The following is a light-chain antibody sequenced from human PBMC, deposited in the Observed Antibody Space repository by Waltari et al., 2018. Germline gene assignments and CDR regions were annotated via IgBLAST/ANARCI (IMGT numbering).Light chain of an antibody. Sequence: QSALTQPRSVSGSPGQSVTISCTGSSSAVGGYNYVSWYQQHPDQAPKLMIYDVTKRTSGLPDRVSASKSGNTASLTISGLQAEDEADYYCCSYGGSYTYVFGTGTKVTVL. CDR2: DVT. CDR3: CSYGGSYTYV. J-gene: IGLJ1*01. CDR1: SSAVGGYNY. V-gene: IGLV2-11*01.